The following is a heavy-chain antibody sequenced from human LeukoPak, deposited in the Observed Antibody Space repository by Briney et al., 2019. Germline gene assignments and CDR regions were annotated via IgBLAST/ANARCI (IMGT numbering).Heavy chain of an antibody. CDR2: IYYSGTT. CDR3: ARQVGRGTQIYYLDV. Sequence: SETLSLTCTVPGGSISSYYWSWIRQPPGKGLEWIGYIYYSGTTYSNPSLRSRITISLDASNNQFSLKLSSVTAADTAVYYCARQVGRGTQIYYLDVWGRGTTVTVSS. J-gene: IGHJ6*03. CDR1: GGSISSYY. V-gene: IGHV4-59*08. D-gene: IGHD3-16*01.